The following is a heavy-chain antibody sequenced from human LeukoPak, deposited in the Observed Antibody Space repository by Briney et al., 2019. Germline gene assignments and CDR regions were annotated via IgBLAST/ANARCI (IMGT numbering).Heavy chain of an antibody. CDR1: NYTFTNYG. CDR2: ISAYNGNT. V-gene: IGHV1-18*01. D-gene: IGHD6-13*01. J-gene: IGHJ5*02. Sequence: GASVKVSCKTSNYTFTNYGITWVRQAPGQGLEWMGWISAYNGNTNYAQKLQGRVTMTTDTSTSTAYMELRSLRSDDTAVYYCARERRSSLDWFDPWGQGTLVTVSS. CDR3: ARERRSSLDWFDP.